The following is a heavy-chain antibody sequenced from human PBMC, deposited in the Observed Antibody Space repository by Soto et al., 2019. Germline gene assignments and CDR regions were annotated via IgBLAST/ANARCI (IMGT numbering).Heavy chain of an antibody. D-gene: IGHD3-10*01. CDR1: GYTLTELS. J-gene: IGHJ4*02. CDR2: FDPEDGET. Sequence: ASVKVSCKVSGYTLTELSMHWVRQAPGKGLEWMGGFDPEDGETIYAQKFQGRVTMTEDTSTDTAYMELSSLRSEDTAVYDCATVFGLWFGELYWGQGTLVTVSS. V-gene: IGHV1-24*01. CDR3: ATVFGLWFGELY.